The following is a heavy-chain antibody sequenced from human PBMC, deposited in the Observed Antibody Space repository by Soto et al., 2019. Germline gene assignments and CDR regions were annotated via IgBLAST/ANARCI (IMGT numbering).Heavy chain of an antibody. CDR3: ARSISP. V-gene: IGHV4-31*03. D-gene: IGHD3-3*01. CDR1: GGSISSGVYY. J-gene: IGHJ5*02. Sequence: SETLSLTCTVSGGSISSGVYYWSWLSQHPGKGLDPQHPGKGLEWIGYIYYSGFTYYNPSLKSRVTISVDTSKNQFSLKLSSVTAADTAVYYCARSISPWGQGTLVTAPQ. CDR2: IYYSGFT.